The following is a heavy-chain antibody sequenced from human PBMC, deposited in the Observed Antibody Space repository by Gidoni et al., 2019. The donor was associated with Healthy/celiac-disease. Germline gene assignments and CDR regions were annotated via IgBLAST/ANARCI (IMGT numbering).Heavy chain of an antibody. V-gene: IGHV3-7*01. CDR2: TKQDGSEK. CDR3: AREGLGVLWFGELYRNWFDP. J-gene: IGHJ5*02. Sequence: WVRQAPGKGLEWVANTKQDGSEKYYVDSVKGRFTISRDNAKNSLYLQMNSLRAEDTAVYYCAREGLGVLWFGELYRNWFDPWGQGTLVTVSS. D-gene: IGHD3-10*01.